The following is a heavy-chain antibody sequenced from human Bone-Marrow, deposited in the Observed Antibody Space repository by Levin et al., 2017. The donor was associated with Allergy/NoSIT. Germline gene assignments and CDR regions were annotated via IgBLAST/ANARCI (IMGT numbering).Heavy chain of an antibody. V-gene: IGHV3-21*01. CDR1: GLTFINYS. J-gene: IGHJ4*02. D-gene: IGHD2-21*01. CDR2: ISRSGTYI. Sequence: GESLKISCAASGLTFINYSLDWVRQTPGKGLEWVSSISRSGTYIYYADSVKGRFTISRDNANNSLFLQMNGLRAEDTGVYFCVTERLGEGKEFDYWGRGTRVIVSS. CDR3: VTERLGEGKEFDY.